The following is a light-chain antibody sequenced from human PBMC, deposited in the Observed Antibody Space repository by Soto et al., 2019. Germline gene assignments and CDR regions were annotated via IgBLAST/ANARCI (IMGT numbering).Light chain of an antibody. CDR2: SNN. V-gene: IGLV1-44*01. CDR3: AAWEDSLNGVV. J-gene: IGLJ2*01. Sequence: QSVLTQPPSPSGTPGQRVAISCPGSSANIGSNTVNWYQQLPGTAPKLLIYSNNQRPSGVPDRFSGSKSGTSASLAISGLQSQDEADYYCAAWEDSLNGVVFGGGTKLTVL. CDR1: SANIGSNT.